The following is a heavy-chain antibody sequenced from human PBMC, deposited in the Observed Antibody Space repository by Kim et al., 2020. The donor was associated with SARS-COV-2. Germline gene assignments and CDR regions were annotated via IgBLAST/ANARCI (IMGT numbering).Heavy chain of an antibody. V-gene: IGHV4-4*07. D-gene: IGHD2-2*01. Sequence: SETLSLTCTVSGGSISSYYWSWIRQPAGKGLEWIGRIYTSGSTNYNPSLKSRVTMSVDTSKNQFSLKLSSVTAADTAVYYCARDWTYCSSTSCPNGWFDTCGQGALVTVSS. CDR3: ARDWTYCSSTSCPNGWFDT. J-gene: IGHJ5*02. CDR1: GGSISSYY. CDR2: IYTSGST.